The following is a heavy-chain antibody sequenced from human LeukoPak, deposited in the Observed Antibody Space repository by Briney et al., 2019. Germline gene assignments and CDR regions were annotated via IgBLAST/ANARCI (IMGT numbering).Heavy chain of an antibody. CDR2: INPSGGST. J-gene: IGHJ4*02. D-gene: IGHD3-3*01. CDR3: ARASRRITIFGVGENGY. Sequence: ASVKVSCKASGYTFTSYYMHWVRQAPGQGLEWMGIINPSGGSTSYAQKFQGRVTMTRDTSISTAYMELSRLRSDDTAVYYCARASRRITIFGVGENGYWGQGTLVTVSS. V-gene: IGHV1-46*01. CDR1: GYTFTSYY.